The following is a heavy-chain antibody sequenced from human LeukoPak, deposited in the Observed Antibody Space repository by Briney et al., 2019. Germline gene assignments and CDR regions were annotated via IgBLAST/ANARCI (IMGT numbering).Heavy chain of an antibody. V-gene: IGHV1-18*01. CDR3: ARDAPTYDSSGYYYVLDHGVSY. D-gene: IGHD3-22*01. CDR2: ISAYNGNT. CDR1: GYTFTSYG. J-gene: IGHJ4*02. Sequence: ASVKVSCKASGYTFTSYGISWVRQAPGQGLEWMGWISAYNGNTNYAQKLQGRVTMTTDTSTSTAYMELRSLRSDDTAVYYCARDAPTYDSSGYYYVLDHGVSYWGQGTLVTVSS.